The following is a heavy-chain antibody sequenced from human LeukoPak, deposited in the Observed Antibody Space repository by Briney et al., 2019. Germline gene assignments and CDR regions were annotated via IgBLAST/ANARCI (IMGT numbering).Heavy chain of an antibody. Sequence: SETLSLTCAVYGGSFSGYYWSWIRQPPGKGLEWIGEINHSGSTNYNPSLKSRVTISVDTSKNQFSLKLSSVTAADTAVYYCARVSGRIVGGYYYYYYMDVWGKGTTVTISS. V-gene: IGHV4-34*01. CDR1: GGSFSGYY. CDR2: INHSGST. CDR3: ARVSGRIVGGYYYYYYMDV. J-gene: IGHJ6*03. D-gene: IGHD1-26*01.